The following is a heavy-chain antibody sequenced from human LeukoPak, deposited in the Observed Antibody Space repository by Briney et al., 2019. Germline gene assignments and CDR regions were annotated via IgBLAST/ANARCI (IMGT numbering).Heavy chain of an antibody. Sequence: GGSLRLSCAASGFTFSTYSMNWVRQAPGKGLVWVSSISSTSTYIYYANSVKGRFTISRDNAKNSLYLQMNSLRAEDTAVYYCARDCGGDCYRDYWGQGTLVTVSS. CDR3: ARDCGGDCYRDY. V-gene: IGHV3-21*01. CDR1: GFTFSTYS. D-gene: IGHD2-21*02. J-gene: IGHJ4*02. CDR2: ISSTSTYI.